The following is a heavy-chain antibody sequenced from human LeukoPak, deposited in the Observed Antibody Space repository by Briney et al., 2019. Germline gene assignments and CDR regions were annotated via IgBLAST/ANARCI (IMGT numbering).Heavy chain of an antibody. V-gene: IGHV1-2*02. J-gene: IGHJ4*02. D-gene: IGHD6-6*01. CDR1: GYSFTSYY. CDR2: INPNSGGT. Sequence: PGESLKISCKGSGYSFTSYYMHWVRQAPGQGLEWMGWINPNSGGTNYAQKFQGRVTMTRDTSISTAYMELSRLRSDDTAVYYCARDEYSSSSWDYWGQGTLVTVSS. CDR3: ARDEYSSSSWDY.